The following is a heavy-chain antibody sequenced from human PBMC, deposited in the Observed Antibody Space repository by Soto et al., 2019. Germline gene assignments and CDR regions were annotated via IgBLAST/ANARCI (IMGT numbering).Heavy chain of an antibody. Sequence: ASVKVSCKASGYTFTSYDINWVRQATGQGLEWMGWMNPNSGNTGYAQKFQGRVTMTRNTSISTAYMELSSLGSEDTAVYYCARAPRISIAAPYYYYGMDVWGQGTTVTVSS. CDR1: GYTFTSYD. J-gene: IGHJ6*02. V-gene: IGHV1-8*01. CDR3: ARAPRISIAAPYYYYGMDV. D-gene: IGHD3-9*01. CDR2: MNPNSGNT.